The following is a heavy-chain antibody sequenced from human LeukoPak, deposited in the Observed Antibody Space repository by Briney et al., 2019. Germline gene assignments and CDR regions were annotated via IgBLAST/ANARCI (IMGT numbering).Heavy chain of an antibody. CDR2: ISSNGGST. D-gene: IGHD3-22*01. J-gene: IGHJ4*02. V-gene: IGHV3-64*01. CDR1: GFTFSSYA. Sequence: GGSLRLSCAASGFTFSSYAMHWVRQAPGKGLEYVSAISSNGGSTYYANSVKGRFTISRDNSKNTLYLQMGSLRAEDMAVYYCARVRRGYSYGLRMDNYYDSSGYLDYWGQGTLVTVSS. CDR3: ARVRRGYSYGLRMDNYYDSSGYLDY.